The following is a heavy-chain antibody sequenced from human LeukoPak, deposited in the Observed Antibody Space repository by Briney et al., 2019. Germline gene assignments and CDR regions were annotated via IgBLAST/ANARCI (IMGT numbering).Heavy chain of an antibody. D-gene: IGHD5-24*01. J-gene: IGHJ4*02. CDR2: IYYSGST. CDR1: GGSISSYY. Sequence: SETLSLTCTVSGGSISSYYWSWIRQPPGKGLEWIGYIYYSGSTNYNPSLKSRDTISVDTSKNQFSLKLSSVTAADTAVYYCARVRIEMATRIIDYWGQGTLVTVSS. CDR3: ARVRIEMATRIIDY. V-gene: IGHV4-59*01.